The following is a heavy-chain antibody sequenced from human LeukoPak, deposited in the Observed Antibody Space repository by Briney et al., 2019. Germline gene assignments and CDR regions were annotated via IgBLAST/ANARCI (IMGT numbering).Heavy chain of an antibody. Sequence: GESLKISCKASGYSFTTYWIAWVRQMPGKGLEWMGMIYPGDSDTRYSPSFQGQITISVDKSISIAYLQWSSLKASDTAMYYCARLLQGVAGTWGYWGQGTLVTV. CDR3: ARLLQGVAGTWGY. J-gene: IGHJ4*02. CDR1: GYSFTTYW. D-gene: IGHD6-19*01. V-gene: IGHV5-51*01. CDR2: IYPGDSDT.